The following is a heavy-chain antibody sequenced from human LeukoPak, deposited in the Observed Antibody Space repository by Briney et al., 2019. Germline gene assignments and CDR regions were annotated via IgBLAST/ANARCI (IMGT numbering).Heavy chain of an antibody. D-gene: IGHD1-14*01. Sequence: PGGSLRLSCTPSGLTFSTSGFNWVRQAPGKGLEWVASICPTGFDRYHADSMKGRFTISRDNAKKCLYLQMDSLRAEDTAVYYCATETNGRHYDYWGQGTLLTVSS. CDR1: GLTFSTSG. CDR3: ATETNGRHYDY. CDR2: ICPTGFDR. J-gene: IGHJ4*02. V-gene: IGHV3-21*01.